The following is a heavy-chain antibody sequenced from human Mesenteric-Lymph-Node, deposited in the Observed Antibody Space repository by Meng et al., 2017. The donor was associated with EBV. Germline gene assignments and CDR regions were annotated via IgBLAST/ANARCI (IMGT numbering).Heavy chain of an antibody. CDR2: TYYRSKWYN. V-gene: IGHV6-1*01. CDR3: ARGATSVFDL. CDR1: GDSVSSSSAA. Sequence: QVQLQQSGPGLVKPSQTSPLTCVISGDSVSSSSAAWTWIRQSPPRGLEWLGRTYYRSKWYNDYAVFVKSRITINPDTSKNQFSLQLNSVTPEDTAVYYCARGATSVFDLWGRGTLVTVSS. J-gene: IGHJ2*01.